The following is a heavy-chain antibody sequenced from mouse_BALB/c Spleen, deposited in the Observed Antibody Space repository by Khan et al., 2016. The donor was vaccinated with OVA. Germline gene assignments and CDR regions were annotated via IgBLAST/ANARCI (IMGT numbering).Heavy chain of an antibody. CDR3: ARRNYFGYTFAY. V-gene: IGHV1-77*01. D-gene: IGHD1-2*01. J-gene: IGHJ3*01. CDR1: GYTFTDYY. Sequence: VQLQASGAELARPGASVKLSCKASGYTFTDYYINWVKLRTGQGLEWIGEISPGSGDTYYNERFKGKATLTADKSSSTAYMQLSSLTSEASACYFCARRNYFGYTFAYWGQGTLVTVSA. CDR2: ISPGSGDT.